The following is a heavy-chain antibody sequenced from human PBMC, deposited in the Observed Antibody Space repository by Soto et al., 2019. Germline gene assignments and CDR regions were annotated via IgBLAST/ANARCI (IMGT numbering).Heavy chain of an antibody. Sequence: QVQLVQSGDEVKKPGASVKVSCKASGYIFVNYVIACVRQAPGQGLEWMGWISPYTGNTHYASKVQGRLTMTTDTSTSTAYMSLGSRTSADPAVYYCVMGDNYVTPTPHGVWGQGTTVTFSS. V-gene: IGHV1-18*01. CDR3: VMGDNYVTPTPHGV. CDR2: ISPYTGNT. CDR1: GYIFVNYV. D-gene: IGHD3-16*01. J-gene: IGHJ6*02.